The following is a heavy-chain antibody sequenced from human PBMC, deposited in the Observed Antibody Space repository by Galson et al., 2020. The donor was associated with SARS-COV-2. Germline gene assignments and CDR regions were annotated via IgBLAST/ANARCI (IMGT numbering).Heavy chain of an antibody. V-gene: IGHV4-59*01. CDR3: ARSSGYELDIRFDY. CDR1: GGSISSYY. D-gene: IGHD5-12*01. CDR2: IYYSGST. Sequence: SETLSLTCTVSGGSISSYYWSWIRQPPGKGLEWIGYIYYSGSTNYNPSLKSRVTISVDTSKNQFSLKLSSVTAADTAVYYCARSSGYELDIRFDYWGQGTLVTVSS. J-gene: IGHJ4*02.